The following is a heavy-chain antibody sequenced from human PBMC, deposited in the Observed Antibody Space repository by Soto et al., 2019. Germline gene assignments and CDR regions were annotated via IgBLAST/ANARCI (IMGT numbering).Heavy chain of an antibody. V-gene: IGHV3-23*04. CDR1: GFTFSSYG. Sequence: EVQVVESGGGLVQPGGSLRLSCAASGFTFSSYGMTWVRQAPGKGLEWVSSINGGGASTYYGDSVKGRFTVSTDNSKNKLHRQMNSLRVDGTAVYYCARRKVTDPGYVDLWGRGTLVTVSS. CDR3: ARRKVTDPGYVDL. J-gene: IGHJ2*01. D-gene: IGHD2-21*02. CDR2: INGGGAST.